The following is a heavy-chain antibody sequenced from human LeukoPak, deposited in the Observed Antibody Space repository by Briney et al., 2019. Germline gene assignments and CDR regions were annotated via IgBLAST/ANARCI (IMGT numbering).Heavy chain of an antibody. CDR3: ARVARARYIDYFDY. Sequence: SETLSLTCTVSGGSISSSSYYWGWIRQPPGKGLEWIGSTYYSGSTYYNPSLKSRVTISVDTSKNQFSLKLSSVTAADTAVYYCARVARARYIDYFDYWGQGTLVTVSS. V-gene: IGHV4-39*07. CDR2: TYYSGST. CDR1: GGSISSSSYY. J-gene: IGHJ4*02. D-gene: IGHD1-14*01.